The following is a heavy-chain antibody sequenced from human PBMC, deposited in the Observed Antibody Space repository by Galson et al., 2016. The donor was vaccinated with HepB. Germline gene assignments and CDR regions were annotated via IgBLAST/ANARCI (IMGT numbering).Heavy chain of an antibody. CDR1: GYTFTSYY. V-gene: IGHV1-46*01. J-gene: IGHJ5*02. Sequence: SVKVSCKASGYTFTSYYMNWVRQAPGQGLEWMGLINPGIGSTSYAQKFQGRVTMTSDTSTRTVYMELSNLRSDDTAVYYCARDGDVYGSGSSFDPWGQGTLVTVSS. CDR3: ARDGDVYGSGSSFDP. CDR2: INPGIGST. D-gene: IGHD3-10*01.